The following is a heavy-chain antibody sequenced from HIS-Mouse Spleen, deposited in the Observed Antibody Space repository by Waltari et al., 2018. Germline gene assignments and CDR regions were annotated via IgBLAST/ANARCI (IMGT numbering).Heavy chain of an antibody. CDR1: GGSISSSSYY. CDR2: IYYSGST. D-gene: IGHD6-13*01. V-gene: IGHV4-39*07. J-gene: IGHJ2*01. Sequence: QLQLQESGPGLVKPSETLSLTCTVSGGSISSSSYYWGWIRQPPGKGMEWVGSIYYSGSTYSTPSLKSRVTISVATSKNQFSLKLSSVTAADTAVYYCAREIPYSSSWYDWYFDLWGRGTLVTVSS. CDR3: AREIPYSSSWYDWYFDL.